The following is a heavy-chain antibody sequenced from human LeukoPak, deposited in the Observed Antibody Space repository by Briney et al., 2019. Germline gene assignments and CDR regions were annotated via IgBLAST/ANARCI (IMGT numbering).Heavy chain of an antibody. CDR1: GFTFDDYG. CDR3: ARVKDYYDSSGYYYANSPSFDY. J-gene: IGHJ4*02. Sequence: GGSLRLSCAASGFTFDDYGMSWVRQAPGKGLEWVSGINWNGGSTGYADSVKGRFTISRDNAKNSLYLQMNSLRAEDTALYYCARVKDYYDSSGYYYANSPSFDYWGQGTLVTVSS. V-gene: IGHV3-20*04. D-gene: IGHD3-22*01. CDR2: INWNGGST.